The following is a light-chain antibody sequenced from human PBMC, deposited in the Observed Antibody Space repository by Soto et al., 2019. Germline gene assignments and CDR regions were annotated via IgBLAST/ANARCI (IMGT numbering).Light chain of an antibody. V-gene: IGKV4-1*01. CDR1: QNILFSSTNENY. CDR3: QQYYSTPRT. Sequence: DIVMTQSPDSLAVSLGERATINCKSSQNILFSSTNENYLAWYQQKPGQPPRLLIYWASIRGSGVPERFSGSGSWTEFPLTINSLQAEDVALYYCQQYYSTPRTFGQGTKVEIK. J-gene: IGKJ1*01. CDR2: WAS.